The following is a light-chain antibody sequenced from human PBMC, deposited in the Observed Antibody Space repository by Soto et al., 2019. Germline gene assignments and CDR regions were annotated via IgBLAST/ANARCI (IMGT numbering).Light chain of an antibody. V-gene: IGLV2-23*02. J-gene: IGLJ3*02. CDR3: RSYTDSGGWV. CDR2: EVT. Sequence: QSVLTQPASVSGSPGQSITISCTGTSSDIGTYNFVSWYQQRPGKAPKLLIFEVTKRPSGVSSRFSASKSGNTASLTISGLQAEDEADYSCRSYTDSGGWVFGGGTKLTVL. CDR1: SSDIGTYNF.